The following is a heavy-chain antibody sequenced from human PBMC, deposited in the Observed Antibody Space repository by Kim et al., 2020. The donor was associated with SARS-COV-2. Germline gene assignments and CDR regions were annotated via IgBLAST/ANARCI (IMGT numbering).Heavy chain of an antibody. J-gene: IGHJ6*02. CDR3: ARVDSSIAAHYGMDV. CDR1: GFTFSDYY. Sequence: GGSLRLSCAASGFTFSDYYMSWIRQAPGKGLEWVSYISSSGSTIYYADSVKGRFTISRDNAKNSLYVQMNSLRAEDTAVYYCARVDSSIAAHYGMDVWGQGTTVTVSS. D-gene: IGHD6-6*01. V-gene: IGHV3-11*01. CDR2: ISSSGSTI.